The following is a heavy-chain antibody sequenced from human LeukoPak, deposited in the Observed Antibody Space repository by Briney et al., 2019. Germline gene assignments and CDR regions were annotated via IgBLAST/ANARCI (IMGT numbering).Heavy chain of an antibody. CDR1: GFTFSSYG. Sequence: PGGSLRLSCEVSGFTFSSYGMSWVRQAPGKGLEWVSVISGSGRNTDYADSVKGRFTISRDNSGNTMYLQMNSLRVEDTAVYYCAKHSGSYFHYYFAHWGRGTLVTVSS. J-gene: IGHJ4*02. V-gene: IGHV3-23*01. CDR3: AKHSGSYFHYYFAH. CDR2: ISGSGRNT. D-gene: IGHD1-26*01.